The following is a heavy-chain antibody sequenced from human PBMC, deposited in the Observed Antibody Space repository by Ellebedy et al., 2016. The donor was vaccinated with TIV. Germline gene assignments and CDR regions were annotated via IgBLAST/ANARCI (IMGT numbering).Heavy chain of an antibody. J-gene: IGHJ6*02. D-gene: IGHD4-17*01. V-gene: IGHV1-2*02. Sequence: ASVKVSXXASGYTFTGYYMHWVRQAPGQGLEWMGWINPNSGGTNYAQKFRGRVTMTRDTSISTAYMELSRLRSDDTAVYYCARDLNVPPDYGDYYYYGMDVWGQGTTVTVSS. CDR2: INPNSGGT. CDR1: GYTFTGYY. CDR3: ARDLNVPPDYGDYYYYGMDV.